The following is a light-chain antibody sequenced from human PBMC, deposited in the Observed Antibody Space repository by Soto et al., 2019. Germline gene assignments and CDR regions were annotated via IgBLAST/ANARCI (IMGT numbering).Light chain of an antibody. J-gene: IGKJ1*01. CDR1: ESVSTN. CDR3: QQYSIWRT. Sequence: EIEMTQSPATLSLAPGERVTLSCRASESVSTNLAWYQQKAGQAPRLLIYGASARATGIPGRFSGSGSGTEFTLIISGLQSEDFAFYYCQQYSIWRTFGQGTKVEIK. V-gene: IGKV3-15*01. CDR2: GAS.